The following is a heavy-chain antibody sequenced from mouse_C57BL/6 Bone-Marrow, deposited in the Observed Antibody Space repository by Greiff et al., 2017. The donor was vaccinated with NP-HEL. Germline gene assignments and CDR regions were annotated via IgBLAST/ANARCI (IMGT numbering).Heavy chain of an antibody. V-gene: IGHV5-9*01. Sequence: EVKLMESGGGLVKPGGSLKLSCAASGFTFSSYTMSWVRQTPEKRLEWVATICGGGGNTYYPDSVKGRFTISRDYAKNTLYLQMSSLRAEDTALYYCASPWFAYWGQGTLVTVSA. CDR2: ICGGGGNT. J-gene: IGHJ3*01. CDR3: ASPWFAY. CDR1: GFTFSSYT.